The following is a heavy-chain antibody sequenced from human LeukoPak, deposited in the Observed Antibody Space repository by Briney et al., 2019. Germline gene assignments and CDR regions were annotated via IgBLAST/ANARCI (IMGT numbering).Heavy chain of an antibody. Sequence: PSETLSLTCTVSGGSISGNHYWSWIRQPAGKGLEWIGRISPSGSTKYNPSLKSRVTISVDTSKNQFSLKLSSVTAADTAVYYCARGELGLDYWGQGTLVTVSS. D-gene: IGHD3-10*01. V-gene: IGHV4-61*02. CDR3: ARGELGLDY. J-gene: IGHJ4*02. CDR2: ISPSGST. CDR1: GGSISGNHY.